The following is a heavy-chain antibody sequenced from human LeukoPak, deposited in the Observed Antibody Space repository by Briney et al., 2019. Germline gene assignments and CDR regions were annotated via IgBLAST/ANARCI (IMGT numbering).Heavy chain of an antibody. J-gene: IGHJ5*02. CDR3: ARARSIAAPFDP. V-gene: IGHV1-46*01. Sequence: ASVKVSCKASGYTFTSYYMHWVRQGPGQGLEWMGIINPSGGSTSYAQKFQGRVTMTRDTSTSTVYMELSSLRSEDTAVYYCARARSIAAPFDPWGQGTLVTVSS. CDR1: GYTFTSYY. D-gene: IGHD6-6*01. CDR2: INPSGGST.